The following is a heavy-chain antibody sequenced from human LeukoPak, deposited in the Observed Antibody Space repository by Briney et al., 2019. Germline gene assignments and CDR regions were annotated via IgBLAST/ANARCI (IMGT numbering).Heavy chain of an antibody. D-gene: IGHD7-27*01. CDR3: AKESANWGYNWFDP. V-gene: IGHV3-23*01. CDR2: ISAGGGST. J-gene: IGHJ5*02. Sequence: PGGPLRLSCAASGFTFSSYAMSWVRQAPGKGLEWVSAISAGGGSTYYGDSVKGRFTISRDNSKNTLYLQMNSLRAEDTAIYYCAKESANWGYNWFDPWGQGTLVTASS. CDR1: GFTFSSYA.